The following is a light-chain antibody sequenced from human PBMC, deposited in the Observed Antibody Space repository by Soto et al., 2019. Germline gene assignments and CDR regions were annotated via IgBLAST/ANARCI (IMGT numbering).Light chain of an antibody. Sequence: DVVMTQTPLSLSVAPGQPASISCKAGQILLLITGETFLFWYLQKPGQSPQLLIYEVSTRVSGVPDRFSGSGSGTDFTLEISRVETDDVGIYYCMQSTQLPPTFGQGTRLEIK. CDR3: MQSTQLPPT. V-gene: IGKV2D-29*02. CDR1: QILLLITGETF. CDR2: EVS. J-gene: IGKJ5*01.